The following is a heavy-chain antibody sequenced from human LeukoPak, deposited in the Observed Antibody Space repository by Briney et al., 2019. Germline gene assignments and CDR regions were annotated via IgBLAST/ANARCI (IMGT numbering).Heavy chain of an antibody. CDR3: ARDAGGAFGNYVNYFDY. Sequence: GGSLRLSCAASGFSFISYGMHWVRQAPGKGLEWVAVIWYDGTNIYYGDSVKGRFSISRDNSKNTVYLQMDSLRAEDTAVYYCARDAGGAFGNYVNYFDYWGQGTLVTVSS. CDR2: IWYDGTNI. V-gene: IGHV3-33*08. J-gene: IGHJ4*02. D-gene: IGHD4-11*01. CDR1: GFSFISYG.